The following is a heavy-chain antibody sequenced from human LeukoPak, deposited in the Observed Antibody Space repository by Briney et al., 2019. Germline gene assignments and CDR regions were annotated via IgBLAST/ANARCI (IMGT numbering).Heavy chain of an antibody. J-gene: IGHJ4*02. CDR2: ITGSGGST. CDR1: GFTFSSNT. Sequence: PGGSLRLSCTASGFTFSSNTMSWVRQTPGKGREWVSAITGSGGSTYYADSVRGRFTISSDNSKNTLYLQRNSLRAEDTAVYYCAKLTRDWGQGTLVTVSS. CDR3: AKLTRD. D-gene: IGHD7-27*01. V-gene: IGHV3-23*01.